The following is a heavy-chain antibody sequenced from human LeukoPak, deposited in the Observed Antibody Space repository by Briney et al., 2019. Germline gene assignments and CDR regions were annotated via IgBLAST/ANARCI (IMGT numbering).Heavy chain of an antibody. D-gene: IGHD2-2*01. V-gene: IGHV3-21*01. Sequence: PGGSLRLSCAASGFTFSSYAMSWVRQAPGKGLEWVSSISSDSTYIFYADSVKGRFTISRDNAKNSLYLQMNSLRAEDTAVYYCASSYCSGNNCYAGIIDYWGQGTLVTVSS. CDR2: ISSDSTYI. J-gene: IGHJ4*02. CDR3: ASSYCSGNNCYAGIIDY. CDR1: GFTFSSYA.